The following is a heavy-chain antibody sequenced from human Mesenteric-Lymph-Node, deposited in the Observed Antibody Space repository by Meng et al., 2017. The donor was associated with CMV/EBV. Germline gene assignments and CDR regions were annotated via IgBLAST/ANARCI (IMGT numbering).Heavy chain of an antibody. D-gene: IGHD3-3*01. Sequence: GESLKISCAVSGFTVSSNYMTWVRQAPGKGLEWVSLIYSGGDTHYADSVKGRFTISRDNSKNTLYLQMNSLRAEDTAVYYCARDLVLRFLEWLSYGMDVWGQGTTVTVSS. J-gene: IGHJ6*02. CDR1: GFTVSSNY. CDR3: ARDLVLRFLEWLSYGMDV. CDR2: IYSGGDT. V-gene: IGHV3-66*02.